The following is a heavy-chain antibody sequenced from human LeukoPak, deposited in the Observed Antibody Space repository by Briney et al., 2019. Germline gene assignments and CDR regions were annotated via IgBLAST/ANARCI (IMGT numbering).Heavy chain of an antibody. J-gene: IGHJ4*02. D-gene: IGHD4-23*01. CDR2: INTNTGNP. Sequence: EASVKVSCKASGYTFTRYAMNWVRQAPGQGLEWMGWINTNTGNPTYAQGFTGRFVFSLDASVSTAYLQISSLKAEDTAVYYCARVPTVVTCPLFDYWGQGTLVTVSS. V-gene: IGHV7-4-1*02. CDR1: GYTFTRYA. CDR3: ARVPTVVTCPLFDY.